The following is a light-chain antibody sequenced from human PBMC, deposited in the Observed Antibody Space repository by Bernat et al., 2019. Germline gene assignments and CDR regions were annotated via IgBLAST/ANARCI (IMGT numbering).Light chain of an antibody. Sequence: EIVLTQSPGTLSLSPGERATLSYRASQSIIATYLVWYQQKPGQAPRLLIYGASRRTTGIPDRFSGSGSGTDFTLTISRLEPEDFAVYYCQHYGNSLYTFGQGTKLDIK. CDR2: GAS. CDR1: QSIIATY. CDR3: QHYGNSLYT. V-gene: IGKV3-20*01. J-gene: IGKJ2*01.